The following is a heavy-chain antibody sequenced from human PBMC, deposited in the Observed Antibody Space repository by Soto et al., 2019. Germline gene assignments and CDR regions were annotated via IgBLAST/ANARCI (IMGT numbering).Heavy chain of an antibody. V-gene: IGHV3-23*01. Sequence: GGSLRLSCAASGFTFSSYAMSWVRQAPGKGLEWVSTINSAGSTFYADSVKGRLTISRGNSKNTLYLQMNNLRAEDTAVYYCAKRSPYYFDYWGQGTLVTVSS. CDR2: INSAGST. CDR1: GFTFSSYA. J-gene: IGHJ4*02. CDR3: AKRSPYYFDY.